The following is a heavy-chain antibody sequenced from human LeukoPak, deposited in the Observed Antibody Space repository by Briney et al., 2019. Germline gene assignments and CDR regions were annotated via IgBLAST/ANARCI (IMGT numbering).Heavy chain of an antibody. Sequence: KPSETLSLTCTVSGGSISSYYWSWIRQPPGKGLEWIGYIYYSGSTNYNPSLKSRVTISVDTSKSQFSLKLSSVTAADTAVYYCARHRYASGSSNFDYWGQGTLVTVSS. V-gene: IGHV4-59*08. CDR2: IYYSGST. CDR1: GGSISSYY. D-gene: IGHD3-10*01. J-gene: IGHJ4*02. CDR3: ARHRYASGSSNFDY.